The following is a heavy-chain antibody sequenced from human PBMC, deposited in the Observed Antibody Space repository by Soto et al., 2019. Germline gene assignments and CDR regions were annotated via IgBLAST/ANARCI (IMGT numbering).Heavy chain of an antibody. CDR2: ISGSGGST. V-gene: IGHV3-23*01. CDR1: GFTFSSYA. J-gene: IGHJ4*02. Sequence: GGSLRLSCTASGFTFSSYALSWVRQAPGKGLEWVSSISGSGGSTYYADSVKGRVTISRDNSKNTLYLQMSSLRAEDTAVYYCPQESITTPVTGPVDCWGQGTVVTVSS. CDR3: PQESITTPVTGPVDC. D-gene: IGHD6-19*01.